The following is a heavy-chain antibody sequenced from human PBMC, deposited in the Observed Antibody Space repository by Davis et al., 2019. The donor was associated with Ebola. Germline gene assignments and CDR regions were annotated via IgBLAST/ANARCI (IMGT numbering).Heavy chain of an antibody. D-gene: IGHD3-10*01. CDR1: GFTFDDYA. J-gene: IGHJ5*02. CDR3: ARFYGCLDP. V-gene: IGHV3-9*01. CDR2: ISWNSGSI. Sequence: SLKISCAASGFTFDDYAMHWVRQAPGKGLEWVSGISWNSGSIGYADSVKGRFTISRDNAKNSLYLQMNSLRDEDTAVYYCARFYGCLDPWGQGTLVTVSS.